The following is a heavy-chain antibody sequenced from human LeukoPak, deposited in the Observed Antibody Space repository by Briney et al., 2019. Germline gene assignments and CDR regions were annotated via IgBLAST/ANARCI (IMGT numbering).Heavy chain of an antibody. Sequence: PSETLSLTCSVYGGSFSGYVWSWIRQPPGKGREWIGELDNRETTTYNPSLKSRVTISLDTSKNQFSLKLSSVTAADTAVYYCARGRPHYGSGSYYNYWGQGTLVTVSS. V-gene: IGHV4-34*01. D-gene: IGHD3-10*01. CDR1: GGSFSGYV. CDR3: ARGRPHYGSGSYYNY. CDR2: LDNRETT. J-gene: IGHJ4*02.